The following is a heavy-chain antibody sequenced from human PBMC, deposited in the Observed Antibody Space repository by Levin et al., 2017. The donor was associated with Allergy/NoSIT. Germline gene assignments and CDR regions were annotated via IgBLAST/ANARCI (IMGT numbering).Heavy chain of an antibody. V-gene: IGHV5-51*01. CDR3: ARPMTYGAHGGFDY. D-gene: IGHD4-17*01. CDR1: GYSFTSYW. CDR2: INCGDSET. Sequence: HGESLKISCKGSGYSFTSYWIGWVRQVPGKGLEWMGIINCGDSETRYSPSFRGQVTISADKSMTTAYLQWTSLKASDTAMYYCARPMTYGAHGGFDYWGQGTLVTVSS. J-gene: IGHJ4*02.